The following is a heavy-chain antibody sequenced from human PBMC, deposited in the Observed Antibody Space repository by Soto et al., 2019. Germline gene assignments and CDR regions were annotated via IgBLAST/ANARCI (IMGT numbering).Heavy chain of an antibody. J-gene: IGHJ4*02. CDR3: TTVTTVDYYFDF. V-gene: IGHV3-72*01. Sequence: HPGGSLRLSCAASGLTFSDRYMDWVRQAPGKGLEWVGRIRKKTNSDTTVNAASVKGRFIITRNDSTNSLYLQMGSLKADDTAVYYCTTVTTVDYYFDFWGQGTLVTVSS. CDR1: GLTFSDRY. D-gene: IGHD4-17*01. CDR2: IRKKTNSDTT.